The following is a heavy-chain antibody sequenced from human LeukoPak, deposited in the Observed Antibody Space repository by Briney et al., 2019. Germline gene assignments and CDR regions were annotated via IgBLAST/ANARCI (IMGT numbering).Heavy chain of an antibody. Sequence: GGSLRLSYAASGFTFSSYAMSWVRQAPGKGLEGVSAISGSGYCTYYADSVKGRFTISRDNSKNTLYLQMNSLRAEDTALYYCAKEAGYSGYDYPDYWGQGTLVTVSS. CDR2: ISGSGYCT. D-gene: IGHD5-12*01. CDR1: GFTFSSYA. J-gene: IGHJ4*02. CDR3: AKEAGYSGYDYPDY. V-gene: IGHV3-23*01.